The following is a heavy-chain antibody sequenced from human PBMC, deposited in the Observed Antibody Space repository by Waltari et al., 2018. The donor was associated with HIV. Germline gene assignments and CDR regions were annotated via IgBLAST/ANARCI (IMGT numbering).Heavy chain of an antibody. J-gene: IGHJ3*02. CDR3: ARVSHYYDSSGVAI. D-gene: IGHD3-22*01. CDR2: IYYSGST. CDR1: GGSISSYY. Sequence: QVQLQESGPGLVKPSETLSLTCTVSGGSISSYYWSWIRQPPGKGLEWIGYIYYSGSTNYHPSLKSRVTISVDTSKNQFSLKLSSVTAADTAVYYCARVSHYYDSSGVAIWGQGTMVTVSS. V-gene: IGHV4-59*01.